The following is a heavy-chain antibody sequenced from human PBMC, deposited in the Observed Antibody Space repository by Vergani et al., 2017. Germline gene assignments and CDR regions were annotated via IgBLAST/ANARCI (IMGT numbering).Heavy chain of an antibody. CDR1: GSTFSSYG. D-gene: IGHD3-10*01. V-gene: IGHV3-30*02. CDR3: GKSITMVRGVKNYYYSYGMDV. J-gene: IGHJ6*02. Sequence: QVQLVESGGGVVQPGGSLRLSCAASGSTFSSYGMHWVRQAPGKGLGWVAFIRYDGSNKYYADSVKGRVTISRDNSKNTLYLQMNSLRAEETAVYSCGKSITMVRGVKNYYYSYGMDVCSQGTTVTVSS. CDR2: IRYDGSNK.